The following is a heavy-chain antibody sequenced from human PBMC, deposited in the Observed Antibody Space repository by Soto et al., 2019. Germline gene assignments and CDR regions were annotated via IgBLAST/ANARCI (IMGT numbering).Heavy chain of an antibody. D-gene: IGHD3-22*01. CDR2: INAGNGNT. CDR3: ARDMPGTSYYYDSSGYPRNPFDY. CDR1: GYTFTSYA. Sequence: ASVKVSCKASGYTFTSYAMHWVRQAPGQRLEWKGWINAGNGNTKYSQKFQGRVTITRDTSASTAYMELSSLRSEDTAVYYCARDMPGTSYYYDSSGYPRNPFDYWGQGTLVTVPQ. J-gene: IGHJ4*02. V-gene: IGHV1-3*01.